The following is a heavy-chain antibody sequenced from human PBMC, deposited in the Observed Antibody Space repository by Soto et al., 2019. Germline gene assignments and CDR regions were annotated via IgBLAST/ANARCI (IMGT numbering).Heavy chain of an antibody. CDR1: GFTFSSYG. J-gene: IGHJ4*02. V-gene: IGHV3-33*01. CDR3: ASSRYFDAYFDY. CDR2: IWYDGSNT. Sequence: QVQLVASGGGVVQPGRSLRLSCAASGFTFSSYGMHWVRQAPGKGLEWVAVIWYDGSNTYYADSVKGRFTISRDNSQNTLELQMNSLRAEDTAVYYCASSRYFDAYFDYWGQGTLVTVSS. D-gene: IGHD3-9*01.